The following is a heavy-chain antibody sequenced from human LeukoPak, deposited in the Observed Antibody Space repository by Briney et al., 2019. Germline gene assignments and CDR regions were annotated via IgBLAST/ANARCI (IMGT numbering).Heavy chain of an antibody. CDR2: TSSSGSTT. D-gene: IGHD6-13*01. J-gene: IGHJ6*02. CDR3: ARESSSWSYGMDV. CDR1: GFTFSSYS. Sequence: GGSLRLSCAASGFTFSSYSMNWVRQAPGKGLEWISYTSSSGSTTYYADSVKGRFTISRDNAKNSLWLQMNRLRAEDTAIYYCARESSSWSYGMDVWGQGTTVTVSS. V-gene: IGHV3-48*04.